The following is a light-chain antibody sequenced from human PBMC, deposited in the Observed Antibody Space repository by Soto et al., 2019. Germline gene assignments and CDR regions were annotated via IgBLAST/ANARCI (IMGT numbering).Light chain of an antibody. CDR2: SND. CDR1: SSNIGNNY. J-gene: IGLJ2*01. CDR3: ATWDDSLDGGV. V-gene: IGLV1-51*01. Sequence: QSVLTQPPSVSAAPGQKVTISCSGSSSNIGNNYVSWYQQLPGTAPKLLIHSNDQRASGVPDRFSASKSGASASLAISGLQSEDEADYYCATWDDSLDGGVFGGGTKLTVL.